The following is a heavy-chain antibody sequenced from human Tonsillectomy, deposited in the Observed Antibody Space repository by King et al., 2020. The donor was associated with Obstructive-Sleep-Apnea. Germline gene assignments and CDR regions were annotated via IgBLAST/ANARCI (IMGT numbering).Heavy chain of an antibody. CDR3: ARIGFTSGWAYFDY. CDR2: IYYSGGT. CDR1: GGSIPNYY. V-gene: IGHV4-59*01. D-gene: IGHD6-19*01. Sequence: VQLVESGPGLVKPSETLSLTCTVSGGSIPNYYWIWIRQPPGKGLEWVGYIYYSGGTHYNPSLKSPVPISVDASKNQFSLKLSSVTAADTAVYYCARIGFTSGWAYFDYWGQGTLVTVSS. J-gene: IGHJ4*02.